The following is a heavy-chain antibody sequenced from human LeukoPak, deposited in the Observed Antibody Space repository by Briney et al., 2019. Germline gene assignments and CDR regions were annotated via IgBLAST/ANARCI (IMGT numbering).Heavy chain of an antibody. CDR3: AKSIGYCSGGSCFEDDY. D-gene: IGHD2-15*01. CDR1: GFTFSSYS. V-gene: IGHV3-21*01. CDR2: ISSRSTYI. Sequence: GGSLRLSCAASGFTFSSYSMNWVRQAPGKGLEWVASISSRSTYIYYADSVKGRFTISRDNAKNSLYLQMTSLSAEDTAVYYCAKSIGYCSGGSCFEDDYWGQGTLVTVSS. J-gene: IGHJ4*02.